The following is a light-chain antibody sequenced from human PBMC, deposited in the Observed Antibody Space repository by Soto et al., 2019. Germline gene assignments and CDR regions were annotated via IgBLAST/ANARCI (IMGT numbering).Light chain of an antibody. V-gene: IGKV3D-15*01. Sequence: EIVMTQSPATLSVSPGERATLSCRASQSVRSNLAWYQQKPGQAPRLVIYDIFTRATGVPARFSGSGSGTEFTLTISSLQAEDVAVYYCQQYYTTPWTFGQGTKVDIK. CDR3: QQYYTTPWT. J-gene: IGKJ1*01. CDR2: DIF. CDR1: QSVRSN.